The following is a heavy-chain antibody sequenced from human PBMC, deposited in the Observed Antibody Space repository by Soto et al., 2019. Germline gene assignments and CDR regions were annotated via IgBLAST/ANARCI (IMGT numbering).Heavy chain of an antibody. CDR3: AKDLVPAAISYYYYGMDV. J-gene: IGHJ6*02. CDR1: GFTFSSYA. CDR2: ISGSGGST. V-gene: IGHV3-23*01. D-gene: IGHD2-2*02. Sequence: GGSLRLSCAASGFTFSSYAMSWVRQAPGKWLERVSAISGSGGSTYYADSVKGRFTISRDNSKNTLYLQMNSLRAEDTAVYYCAKDLVPAAISYYYYGMDVWGQGTTVTVSS.